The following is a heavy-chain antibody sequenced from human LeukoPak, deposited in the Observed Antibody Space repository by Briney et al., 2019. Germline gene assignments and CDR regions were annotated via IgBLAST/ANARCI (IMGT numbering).Heavy chain of an antibody. V-gene: IGHV3-30-3*01. CDR3: AARGDDYGEYYFDY. CDR1: GFTFSSYA. J-gene: IGHJ4*02. D-gene: IGHD4-17*01. CDR2: ISYDGSNK. Sequence: GRSLRLSCAASGFTFSSYAMPWVRQAPGKGLEWVAVISYDGSNKYYADSVKGRFTISRDNSKNTLYLQMNSLRAEDTAVYYCAARGDDYGEYYFDYWGQGTLVTVSS.